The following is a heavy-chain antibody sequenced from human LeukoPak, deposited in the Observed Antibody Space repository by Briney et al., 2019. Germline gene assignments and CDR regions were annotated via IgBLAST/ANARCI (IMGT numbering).Heavy chain of an antibody. Sequence: ASVKVSCKASGYTFSSYDINWVRQATGQGPEWMGWMNPNSGNTGYAQKFQGRLNMTRNTSISAAYVELSSPRSEDTAVYYCARRVGSGWPVQHWGQGTLVTVSS. CDR1: GYTFSSYD. D-gene: IGHD6-19*01. CDR3: ARRVGSGWPVQH. V-gene: IGHV1-8*01. J-gene: IGHJ1*01. CDR2: MNPNSGNT.